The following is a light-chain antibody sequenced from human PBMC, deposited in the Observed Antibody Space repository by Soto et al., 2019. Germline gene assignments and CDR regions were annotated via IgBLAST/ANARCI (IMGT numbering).Light chain of an antibody. V-gene: IGLV1-51*02. Sequence: QSVLTQPPSVSAAPGQKVTISCSGSSSNIGNNYVSWYQQLPGTAPKLLIYENNKGPSGIPDRFSGSKSGTSATLGISGLQTGDEDDYYCGAWDSSLSDWVFGGGTKVTVL. CDR1: SSNIGNNY. CDR2: ENN. J-gene: IGLJ3*02. CDR3: GAWDSSLSDWV.